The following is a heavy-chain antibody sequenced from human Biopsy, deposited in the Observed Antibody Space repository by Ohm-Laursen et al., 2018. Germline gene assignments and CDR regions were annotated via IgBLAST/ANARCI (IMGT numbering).Heavy chain of an antibody. D-gene: IGHD3-10*01. CDR2: ISGGGTI. Sequence: SLRLSCAASGFSFSDYHMRWIRQAPGRGLEWVSYISGGGTIYYGDSMKGRVTISRDNAKNSLYLQMHSLRAEDTAVYYCARWYGDLFYYYNGMDVWGQGTTVTVSS. CDR1: GFSFSDYH. J-gene: IGHJ6*02. CDR3: ARWYGDLFYYYNGMDV. V-gene: IGHV3-11*01.